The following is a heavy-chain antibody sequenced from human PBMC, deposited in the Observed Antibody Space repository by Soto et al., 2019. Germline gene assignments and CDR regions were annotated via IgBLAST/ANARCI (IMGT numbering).Heavy chain of an antibody. CDR2: IRGSGGST. V-gene: IGHV3-23*01. J-gene: IGHJ4*02. CDR1: GFSFASYA. Sequence: EVQLLDSGGGLVQPGGSLRLSCAASGFSFASYAMNWVRQAPGKGLEWVSRIRGSGGSTFYADSVKGRFTVSRDNSKNTLYLQMNSLRAEDTAVYYCAKGFGISWQYYFDYWGQGTLVTVSS. D-gene: IGHD2-21*01. CDR3: AKGFGISWQYYFDY.